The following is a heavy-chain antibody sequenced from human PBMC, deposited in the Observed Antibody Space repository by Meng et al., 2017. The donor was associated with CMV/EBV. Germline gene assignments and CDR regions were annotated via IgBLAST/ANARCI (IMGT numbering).Heavy chain of an antibody. J-gene: IGHJ4*02. V-gene: IGHV3-74*01. CDR1: GFTFSSYW. CDR2: INSNGSST. D-gene: IGHD2-15*01. CDR3: ARAGKDWVGRALYYDY. Sequence: GGSLRLSCAASGFTFSSYWMHWVRQAPGKGLVWVSRINSNGSSTSYADPVKVRFTISRDNAKNTRYLKMNILRAEDTAGYYCARAGKDWVGRALYYDYWGQGTLVTVSS.